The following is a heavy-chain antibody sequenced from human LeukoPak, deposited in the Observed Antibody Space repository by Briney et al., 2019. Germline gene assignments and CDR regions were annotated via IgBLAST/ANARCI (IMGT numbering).Heavy chain of an antibody. D-gene: IGHD6-19*01. Sequence: GGSLRLSCAASGFTFSSYGMYWVRQTPGKGLEWVAFIRYDGSNQYYADSVKGRFTISRDNSKNTLSLQVNSLKTEDTAVYYCAKDMGYNSGWTRIDYWGQGTLVTVSS. CDR2: IRYDGSNQ. V-gene: IGHV3-30*02. J-gene: IGHJ4*02. CDR1: GFTFSSYG. CDR3: AKDMGYNSGWTRIDY.